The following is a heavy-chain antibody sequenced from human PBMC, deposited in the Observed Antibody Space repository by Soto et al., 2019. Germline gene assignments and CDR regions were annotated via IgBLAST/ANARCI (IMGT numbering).Heavy chain of an antibody. CDR2: INHSGST. J-gene: IGHJ4*02. Sequence: SETLSLTCAVCGGSFSGYYWSWIRQPPGKGLEWIGEINHSGSTNYNPSLKSRVTISVDTSKNQFSLKLSSVTAADTAVYYCARGPYYYGSGSYQDYWGQGTLVTVSS. CDR3: ARGPYYYGSGSYQDY. D-gene: IGHD3-10*01. V-gene: IGHV4-34*01. CDR1: GGSFSGYY.